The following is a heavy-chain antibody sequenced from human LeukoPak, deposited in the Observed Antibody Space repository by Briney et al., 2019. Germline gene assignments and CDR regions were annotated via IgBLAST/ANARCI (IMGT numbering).Heavy chain of an antibody. V-gene: IGHV4-38-2*01. D-gene: IGHD2-15*01. CDR3: ARMGSMSLLLGGFDY. CDR2: IYHSGST. J-gene: IGHJ4*02. Sequence: SETLSLTCAVSGYSISSGYYWGWIRQPPGAGLEWIGSIYHSGSTYYKPSLKSRVPISVDTSKNQFSLKLSSVTAADTAVYYCARMGSMSLLLGGFDYWGQGTLVTVSS. CDR1: GYSISSGYY.